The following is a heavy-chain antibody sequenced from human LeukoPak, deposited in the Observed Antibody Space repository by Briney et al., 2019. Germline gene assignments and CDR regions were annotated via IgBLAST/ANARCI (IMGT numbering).Heavy chain of an antibody. CDR2: ISGSGGST. V-gene: IGHV3-23*01. Sequence: PGGSLRLSCAASGFTFSSYAMSWVRQAPGKGLEWVSAISGSGGSTYYADSVKARFTISRDNSKNTLYLQMNSLRAEDTAVYYCARDHDYYDSSPLGYWGQGTLVTVSS. J-gene: IGHJ4*02. CDR3: ARDHDYYDSSPLGY. CDR1: GFTFSSYA. D-gene: IGHD3-22*01.